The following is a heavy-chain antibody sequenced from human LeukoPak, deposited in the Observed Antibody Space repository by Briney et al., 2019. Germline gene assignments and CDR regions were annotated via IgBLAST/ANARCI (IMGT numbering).Heavy chain of an antibody. V-gene: IGHV3-30*18. Sequence: GGSLRLSCAASGFTFSSYGMHWVRQAPGKGLEWVAVISYDGSNKYYADSVKGRFTISRDNSKNTLYLQMNSLRAEDTAVYYCAKDTALYDSSGYYYYFDYWGQGTLVTVSS. CDR2: ISYDGSNK. D-gene: IGHD3-22*01. CDR3: AKDTALYDSSGYYYYFDY. CDR1: GFTFSSYG. J-gene: IGHJ4*02.